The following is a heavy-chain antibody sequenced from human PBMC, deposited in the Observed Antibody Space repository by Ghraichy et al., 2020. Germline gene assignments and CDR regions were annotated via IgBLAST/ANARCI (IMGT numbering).Heavy chain of an antibody. Sequence: SETLSLTCTVSGGSISSYYWSWIRQPPGKGLEWIGYIYYSGSTNYNPSLKSRVTISVDTSKNQFYLKLSSVTAADTAVYYCAREQWPGAFDIWGQGTMVTVSS. CDR1: GGSISSYY. CDR2: IYYSGST. J-gene: IGHJ3*02. D-gene: IGHD6-19*01. V-gene: IGHV4-59*01. CDR3: AREQWPGAFDI.